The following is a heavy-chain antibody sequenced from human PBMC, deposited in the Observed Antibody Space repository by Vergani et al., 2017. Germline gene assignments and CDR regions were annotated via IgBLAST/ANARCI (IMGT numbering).Heavy chain of an antibody. CDR3: ARDGGPRGWYYYDSSGYYPYYFDY. J-gene: IGHJ4*02. CDR1: GGTFSSYA. D-gene: IGHD3-22*01. V-gene: IGHV1-2*02. CDR2: INPNSGGT. Sequence: QVQLVQSGAEVKKPGSSVKVSCKASGGTFSSYAISWVRQAPGQGLEWMGWINPNSGGTNYAQKFQGRVTMTRDTSISTAYMELSRLRSDDTAVYYCARDGGPRGWYYYDSSGYYPYYFDYWGQGTLVTVSS.